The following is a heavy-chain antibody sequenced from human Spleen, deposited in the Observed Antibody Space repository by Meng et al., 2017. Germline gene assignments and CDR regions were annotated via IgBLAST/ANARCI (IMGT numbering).Heavy chain of an antibody. D-gene: IGHD2-21*01. CDR3: AREGRSHQVGVSVY. V-gene: IGHV4-30-4*01. CDR2: IYNSGST. J-gene: IGHJ4*02. Sequence: QLQLQESGSGLVKPSQTLALTCTVSGGSISSGDYDWSWIRQPPGKGLEWIGYIYNSGSTYYNPSLKSRVTISVDTSKNQFSLKLRFVTAADTAVYYCAREGRSHQVGVSVYWGQGNLVTVSS. CDR1: GGSISSGDYD.